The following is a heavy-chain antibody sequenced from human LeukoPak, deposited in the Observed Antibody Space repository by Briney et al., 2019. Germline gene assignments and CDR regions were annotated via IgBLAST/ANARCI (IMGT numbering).Heavy chain of an antibody. J-gene: IGHJ5*02. CDR2: ISSSGSTI. D-gene: IGHD4-11*01. CDR1: GFTFSDYY. V-gene: IGHV3-11*01. Sequence: GSLRLSCAASGFTFSDYYMNWIRQAPGKGLEWVSYISSSGSTIYYADSVKRRFTIARDNAKNSLYLQMNSLRAEDTAVYYCARKQSNWFDLWGQGTLVTVSS. CDR3: ARKQSNWFDL.